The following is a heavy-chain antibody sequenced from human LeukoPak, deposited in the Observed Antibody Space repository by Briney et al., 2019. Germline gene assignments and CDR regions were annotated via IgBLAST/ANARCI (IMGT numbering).Heavy chain of an antibody. Sequence: ASVKVSCKASGYTFTSYGISWVRQAPGQGLEWMGWINPNSGGTNYAQKFQGWVTMTRDTSISTAYMELSRLRSDDTAVYYCARVALDLTYYYDSQGYGMDVWGQGTTVTVSS. D-gene: IGHD3-22*01. J-gene: IGHJ6*02. CDR3: ARVALDLTYYYDSQGYGMDV. CDR1: GYTFTSYG. V-gene: IGHV1-2*04. CDR2: INPNSGGT.